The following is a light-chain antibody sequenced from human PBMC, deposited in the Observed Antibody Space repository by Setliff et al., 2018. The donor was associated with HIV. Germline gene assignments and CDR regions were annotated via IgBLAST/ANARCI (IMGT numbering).Light chain of an antibody. CDR2: QAT. J-gene: IGLJ1*01. V-gene: IGLV2-23*01. Sequence: QSALTQPASVSGSPGQSITISCTGTSSDVGRYNLVSWYQQHPGNAPKLMIYQATKRPSGVSNRFSSSKSGNTASLTISGLQAEDEADYYCCSNTGSNTYVFGTGTKVTVL. CDR1: SSDVGRYNL. CDR3: CSNTGSNTYV.